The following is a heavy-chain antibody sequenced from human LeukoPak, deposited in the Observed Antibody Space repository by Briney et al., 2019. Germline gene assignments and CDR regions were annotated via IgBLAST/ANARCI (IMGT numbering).Heavy chain of an antibody. CDR2: VGGSGVQT. CDR3: AKRGDCSGTCTYDY. D-gene: IGHD2-2*01. J-gene: IGHJ4*02. CDR1: GFTFSNYA. Sequence: GGSLRLSCAASGFTFSNYAIHWVRQAPGKGLEWVSIVGGSGVQTYYADSVKGWFTISRDNSKNTVYLQMNSLRAEDTAVYYCAKRGDCSGTCTYDYWGQGTLVTVSS. V-gene: IGHV3-23*01.